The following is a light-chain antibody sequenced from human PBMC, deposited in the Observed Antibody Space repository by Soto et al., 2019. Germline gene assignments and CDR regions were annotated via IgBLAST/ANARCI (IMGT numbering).Light chain of an antibody. CDR3: QQYSSSPWT. J-gene: IGKJ1*01. V-gene: IGKV3-20*01. CDR2: GAS. Sequence: EIEMTQSPGTLSLSPGERATLSCRASQSVSSSYLAWYQQKPGQSPRLLIYGASSRATGIPDRFSGSGSGTDFTLTISRLEPEDFAVYYCQQYSSSPWTFGQGTNVEIK. CDR1: QSVSSSY.